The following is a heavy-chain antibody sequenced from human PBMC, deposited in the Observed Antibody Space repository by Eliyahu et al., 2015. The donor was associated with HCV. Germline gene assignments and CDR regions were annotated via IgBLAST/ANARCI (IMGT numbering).Heavy chain of an antibody. CDR1: GFSFKNYG. D-gene: IGHD3-16*01. CDR2: IWYDGSEK. V-gene: IGHV3-33*01. CDR3: AREPNSLGYFDS. J-gene: IGHJ4*01. Sequence: QVQLGESGGGVVQPGTSLRLSCAASGFSFKNYGMHGVRQAPGKGLEWLAAIWYDGSEKYYADSVKGRFTISRDNSKNTLYLQMNNLSPEDTAVYYCAREPNSLGYFDSWGHGTLVTVSS.